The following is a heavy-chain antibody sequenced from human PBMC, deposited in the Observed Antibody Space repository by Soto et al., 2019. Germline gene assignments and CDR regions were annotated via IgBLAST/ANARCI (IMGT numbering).Heavy chain of an antibody. CDR3: ASGYCSGGSCSGLYYYYAMDV. V-gene: IGHV4-39*01. CDR2: IYYSGST. CDR1: GGSISRSSYY. J-gene: IGHJ6*02. D-gene: IGHD2-15*01. Sequence: SGTLSLTCTVSGGSISRSSYYWGWIRQPPGKGLEWIGNIYYSGSTYYNPSLKSRVTISVDTSKNQFSLRLSSVTAADTAVYYCASGYCSGGSCSGLYYYYAMDVWGQGTTVTVSS.